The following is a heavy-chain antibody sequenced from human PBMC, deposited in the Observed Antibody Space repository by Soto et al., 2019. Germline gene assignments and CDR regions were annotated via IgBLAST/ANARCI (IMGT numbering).Heavy chain of an antibody. CDR1: GGTFSSYG. CDR3: ARAHGSSWYNWFDP. D-gene: IGHD6-13*01. Sequence: QVLLVQSGAEVKKPGSSVKVSCKASGGTFSSYGISWVRQTPGRGLEWMGGIIPLFGTTNYAQKFRGRVTVTADESTSTVYMEFRSLSFEDTAIYYCARAHGSSWYNWFDPWGQGTLVTVSS. CDR2: IIPLFGTT. V-gene: IGHV1-69*01. J-gene: IGHJ5*02.